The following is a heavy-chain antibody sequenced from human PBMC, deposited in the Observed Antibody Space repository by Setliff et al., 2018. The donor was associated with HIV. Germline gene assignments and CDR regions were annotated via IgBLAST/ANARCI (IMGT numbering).Heavy chain of an antibody. V-gene: IGHV3-48*01. CDR1: GFTFSSYW. Sequence: PGGSLRLSCAASGFTFSSYWMNWVRQTPGKGLEWVGDIDYRTNIASYADAVRGRFTISRDNADNSLFLQMNGLRAEDTALYFCARGSWAGYESGGYYHFDFWGQGTLVTVSS. CDR2: IDYRTNIA. D-gene: IGHD3-22*01. CDR3: ARGSWAGYESGGYYHFDF. J-gene: IGHJ4*02.